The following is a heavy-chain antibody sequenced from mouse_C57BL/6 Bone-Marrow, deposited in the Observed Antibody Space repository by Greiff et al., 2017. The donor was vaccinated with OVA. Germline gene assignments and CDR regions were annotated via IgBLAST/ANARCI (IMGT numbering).Heavy chain of an antibody. J-gene: IGHJ1*03. CDR2: IYPRSGNT. CDR3: ARADYGSSYGYFDV. Sequence: VQLQQSGAELARPGASVKLSCKASGYTFTSYGISWVKQRTGQGLEWIGEIYPRSGNTYYNEKFKGKATLTADKSSSTAYMELRSLTSEDSAVYFCARADYGSSYGYFDVWGTGTTVTVSS. D-gene: IGHD1-1*01. V-gene: IGHV1-81*01. CDR1: GYTFTSYG.